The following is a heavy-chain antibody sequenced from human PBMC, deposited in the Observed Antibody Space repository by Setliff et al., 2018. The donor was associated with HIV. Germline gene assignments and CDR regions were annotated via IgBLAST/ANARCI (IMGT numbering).Heavy chain of an antibody. V-gene: IGHV4-4*09. D-gene: IGHD1-7*01. CDR3: AGTYNWNYATRFDY. J-gene: IGHJ4*02. Sequence: PSETLSLTCTVSGGSISSYYWSWIRQPPGKGLEWVGYIYNGGITSYNPSLKSRVTISADASKNQFSLRLSSVTAADTAVYYCAGTYNWNYATRFDYWGQGTLVTVSS. CDR2: IYNGGIT. CDR1: GGSISSYY.